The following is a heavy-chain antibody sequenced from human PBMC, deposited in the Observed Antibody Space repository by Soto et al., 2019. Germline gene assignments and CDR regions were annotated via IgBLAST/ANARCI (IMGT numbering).Heavy chain of an antibody. CDR3: ARAVGGSSYAYLPAD. CDR2: LSAGGTAT. CDR1: GFIFSSSA. J-gene: IGHJ4*01. V-gene: IGHV3-23*01. Sequence: EVQLLESGGGLVQPGGSLRLSCAASGFIFSSSAMTWVRQAPGKGLEWVSGLSAGGTATYYADSVKGRFTISRDNSKNTLYLQVNRLRVEDTALYYFARAVGGSSYAYLPADWGHGTLVTVSS. D-gene: IGHD5-18*01.